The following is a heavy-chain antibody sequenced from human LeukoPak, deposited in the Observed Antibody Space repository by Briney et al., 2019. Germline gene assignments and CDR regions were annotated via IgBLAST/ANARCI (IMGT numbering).Heavy chain of an antibody. V-gene: IGHV1-69*06. CDR3: ASSTGGDYYYGMDV. Sequence: SVKLSCTASGGTFSSYAMSWVRQAPGQGLEWMGGIIPIFGTANYAQKFQGRGTITADKATGTPYMELSSLRYEDTAVYYCASSTGGDYYYGMDVWGQGTTVTVSS. CDR2: IIPIFGTA. J-gene: IGHJ6*02. CDR1: GGTFSSYA. D-gene: IGHD4-17*01.